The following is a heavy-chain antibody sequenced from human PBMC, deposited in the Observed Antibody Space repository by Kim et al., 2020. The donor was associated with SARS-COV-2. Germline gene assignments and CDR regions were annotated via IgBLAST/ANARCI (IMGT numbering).Heavy chain of an antibody. CDR3: ARGGGKYYDFWSGYYTESPFDY. V-gene: IGHV4-59*13. J-gene: IGHJ4*02. CDR2: IYYSGST. D-gene: IGHD3-3*01. CDR1: GGSISSYY. Sequence: SETLSLTCTVSGGSISSYYWSWIRQPPGKGLEWIGYIYYSGSTNYNPSLKSRVTISVDTSKNQFSLKLSSVTAADTAVYYCARGGGKYYDFWSGYYTESPFDYWGQGTLVTVSS.